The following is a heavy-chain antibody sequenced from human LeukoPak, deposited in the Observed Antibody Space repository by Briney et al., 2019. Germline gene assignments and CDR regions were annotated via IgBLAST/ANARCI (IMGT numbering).Heavy chain of an antibody. CDR2: ISGSGGST. V-gene: IGHV3-23*01. J-gene: IGHJ6*02. Sequence: GGSLRLSCAASGFTFSSYAMSWVRQAPGKGLEWVSAISGSGGSTYYADSVMGRFTISRDNSKNTLYLQMNSLRAEDTAVYYCAKVADYYYYYGMDVWGQGTTVTVSS. CDR1: GFTFSSYA. CDR3: AKVADYYYYYGMDV.